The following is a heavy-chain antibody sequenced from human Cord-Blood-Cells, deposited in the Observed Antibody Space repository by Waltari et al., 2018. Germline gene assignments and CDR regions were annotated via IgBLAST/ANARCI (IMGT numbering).Heavy chain of an antibody. D-gene: IGHD2-15*01. CDR1: GFTFGAYA. CDR2: IRSKAYGGTT. V-gene: IGHV3-49*03. CDR3: TRYCSGGSCYYFDY. Sequence: EVQLVESGGGLVQPGRSLRLSCTASGFTFGAYAMSWFRQAPGKGLEWVGFIRSKAYGGTTEYAASVKGRFTISRDDSKSIAYLQMNSLKTEDTAVYYCTRYCSGGSCYYFDYWGQGTLVTVSS. J-gene: IGHJ4*02.